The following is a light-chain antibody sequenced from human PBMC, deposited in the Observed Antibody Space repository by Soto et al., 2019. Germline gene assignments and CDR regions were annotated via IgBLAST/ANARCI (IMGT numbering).Light chain of an antibody. CDR1: SSDVGIYNY. V-gene: IGLV2-14*01. CDR2: EFS. J-gene: IGLJ1*01. CDR3: SSYTTGSTRV. Sequence: QSVLTQPASVSGSPGQSIAISCTGSSSDVGIYNYVSWYQQHPGKVPKLIIYEFSNRPSGVSNRFSGSKSGNTASLTISGLQAEDEADYYCSSYTTGSTRVFGTGTKVTVL.